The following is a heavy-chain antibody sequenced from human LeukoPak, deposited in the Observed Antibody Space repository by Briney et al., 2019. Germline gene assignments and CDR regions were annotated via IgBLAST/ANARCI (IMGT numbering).Heavy chain of an antibody. CDR3: ARGPYGDYVQDY. CDR2: INHSGST. CDR1: GRSFSGYY. V-gene: IGHV4-34*01. Sequence: SETLSLTCAVYGRSFSGYYWSWIRQPPGKGLEWIGEINHSGSTNYNPSLKSRVTISVDTSKNQFSLKLSSVTAADTAVYYCARGPYGDYVQDYWGQGTLVTVSS. J-gene: IGHJ4*02. D-gene: IGHD4-17*01.